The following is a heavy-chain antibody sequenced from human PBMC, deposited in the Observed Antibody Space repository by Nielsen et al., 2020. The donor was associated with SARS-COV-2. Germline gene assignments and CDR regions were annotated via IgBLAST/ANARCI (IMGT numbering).Heavy chain of an antibody. V-gene: IGHV5-10-1*01. D-gene: IGHD6-13*01. Sequence: VRQMPGKGLEWMGRIDPSDSYTNYSPSFQGHVTISADKSISTAYLQWSSLKASDIAMYYCARQSMAAAGTGSKSYYYYGMDVWGQGTTVTVSS. J-gene: IGHJ6*02. CDR3: ARQSMAAAGTGSKSYYYYGMDV. CDR2: IDPSDSYT.